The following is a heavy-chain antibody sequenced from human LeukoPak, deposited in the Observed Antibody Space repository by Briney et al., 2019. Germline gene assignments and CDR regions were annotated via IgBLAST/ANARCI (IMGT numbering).Heavy chain of an antibody. Sequence: GESLKISFKGSGYSFTSYWIGWVRQMPGKGLAGMGRIYPGASDTRYSPSFQGQVTISPDKPISTAYLQWSSLTASDTAMYYCARFLGSSGYYYFAFDIWGQGTMVTVSS. J-gene: IGHJ3*02. V-gene: IGHV5-51*04. CDR2: IYPGASDT. CDR3: ARFLGSSGYYYFAFDI. CDR1: GYSFTSYW. D-gene: IGHD3-22*01.